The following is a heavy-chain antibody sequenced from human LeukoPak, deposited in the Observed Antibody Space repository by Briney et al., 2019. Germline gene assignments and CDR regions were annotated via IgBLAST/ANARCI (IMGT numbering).Heavy chain of an antibody. CDR3: ASLGYDYVWRSYRYPDH. V-gene: IGHV3-48*02. Sequence: SGGSLRLSCAASGFTFSSYSMNWVRQAPGKGLEWVSYISSSSSTIYYADSVKGRFTISRENAKHSLYLQMNSLKDEDTPGYYCASLGYDYVWRSYRYPDHWRQGTLLTVSS. CDR2: ISSSSSTI. CDR1: GFTFSSYS. J-gene: IGHJ4*02. D-gene: IGHD3-16*02.